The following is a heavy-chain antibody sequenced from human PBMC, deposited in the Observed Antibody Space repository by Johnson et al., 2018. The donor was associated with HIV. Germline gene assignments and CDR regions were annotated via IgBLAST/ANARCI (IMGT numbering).Heavy chain of an antibody. Sequence: QVQLVESGGGVVQPGGSLRLSCAATGFSFSSYGMHWVRQAPGKGLEWVAFTQYDGSNKYYADSVRGLFTISRDNSNNTLYLQMNSLRAEDTAVYYCAKSWHSGSLYDAFHIWGQGTMVTVSS. CDR3: AKSWHSGSLYDAFHI. J-gene: IGHJ3*02. D-gene: IGHD1-26*01. CDR1: GFSFSSYG. CDR2: TQYDGSNK. V-gene: IGHV3-30*02.